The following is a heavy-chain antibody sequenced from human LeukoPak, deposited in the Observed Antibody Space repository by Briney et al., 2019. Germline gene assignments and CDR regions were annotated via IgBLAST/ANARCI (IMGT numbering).Heavy chain of an antibody. J-gene: IGHJ4*02. CDR3: ARDLDYYDTSGYYPLDY. CDR2: IAGGDEST. Sequence: GGSLRLSCAISGFIFNTNGMNWVRQSPGKGLECLATIAGGDESTYYADSVKGRFAISRDNSKNTVFLHMNSLRAEDTAFYHCARDLDYYDTSGYYPLDYWGQGTLVTVSS. D-gene: IGHD3-22*01. V-gene: IGHV3-23*01. CDR1: GFIFNTNG.